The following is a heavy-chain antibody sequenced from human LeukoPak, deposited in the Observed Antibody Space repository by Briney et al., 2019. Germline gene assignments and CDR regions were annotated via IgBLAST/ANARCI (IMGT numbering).Heavy chain of an antibody. CDR3: ARARGAAAGYGMDV. D-gene: IGHD6-13*01. CDR2: INHSGST. CDR1: GGSFSGYY. J-gene: IGHJ6*02. Sequence: SETLSLTCAVYGGSFSGYYWSWIRQPPGKGLEWIGEINHSGSTNYNPSLKSRVTISVDTSKNQFSLKLSSVTAADTAVYYCARARGAAAGYGMDVWGQGTTVTVSS. V-gene: IGHV4-34*01.